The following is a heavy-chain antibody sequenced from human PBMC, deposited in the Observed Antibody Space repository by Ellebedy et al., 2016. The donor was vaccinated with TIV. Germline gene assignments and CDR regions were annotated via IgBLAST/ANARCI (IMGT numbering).Heavy chain of an antibody. D-gene: IGHD2-21*01. CDR3: AKGPEKCVWYFQE. J-gene: IGHJ1*01. CDR2: ISGDERRK. V-gene: IGHV3-30*18. Sequence: GESLKISCEGSGFIFSNYAMHWVRQAPGKGLEWVAIISGDERRKLYADSVKGRFTVSRDNSKSTLFLHMDSLKVEDSGVYYSAKGPEKCVWYFQEWGLGKLVTVSS. CDR1: GFIFSNYA.